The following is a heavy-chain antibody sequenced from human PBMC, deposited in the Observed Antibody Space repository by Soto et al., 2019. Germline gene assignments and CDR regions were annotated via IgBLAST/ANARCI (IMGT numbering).Heavy chain of an antibody. V-gene: IGHV1-18*01. CDR2: ISAYNGNT. CDR3: AREFNKWFDP. CDR1: GYTFTSYG. Sequence: ASVKVSCKASGYTFTSYGISWVRQAPGQGLEWMGWISAYNGNTNYAQKLQGRVTMTTDRSKNQFSLKLSSVSAADTAVYYCAREFNKWFDPWGQGTLVTVSS. J-gene: IGHJ5*02.